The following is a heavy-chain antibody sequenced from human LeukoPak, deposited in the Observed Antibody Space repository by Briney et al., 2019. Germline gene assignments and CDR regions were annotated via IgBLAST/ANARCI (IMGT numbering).Heavy chain of an antibody. Sequence: SETLSLTCTVSGGSISTYYWSWIRQPPGKGLEWIGYMYYSGSTNYNPSLKSRVTISIDTSKNQFSLKLTSVTAADTAVYYCAGYHEYWDWHFDLWGRGAPVTVSP. J-gene: IGHJ2*01. CDR3: AGYHEYWDWHFDL. D-gene: IGHD2-8*02. CDR1: GGSISTYY. CDR2: MYYSGST. V-gene: IGHV4-59*01.